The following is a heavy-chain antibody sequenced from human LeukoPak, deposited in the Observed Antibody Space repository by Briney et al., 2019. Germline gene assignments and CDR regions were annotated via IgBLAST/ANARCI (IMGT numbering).Heavy chain of an antibody. V-gene: IGHV3-9*01. Sequence: GRSLRLSCAASGFTFDDYAMHWVRHAPGKGLEWVSGISWNSGSIGYADSVKGRFTISRDNAKNSLYLQMNSLRAEDTALYYCAKDAMTSGYVYYFDYWGQGTLVTVSA. CDR2: ISWNSGSI. CDR1: GFTFDDYA. J-gene: IGHJ4*02. CDR3: AKDAMTSGYVYYFDY. D-gene: IGHD3-22*01.